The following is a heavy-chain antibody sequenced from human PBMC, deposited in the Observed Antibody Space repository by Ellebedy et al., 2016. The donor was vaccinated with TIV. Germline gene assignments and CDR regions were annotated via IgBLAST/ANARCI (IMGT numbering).Heavy chain of an antibody. CDR2: INSDGSST. D-gene: IGHD3-10*01. CDR1: GFTFSSYW. V-gene: IGHV3-74*01. Sequence: GESLKISCAASGFTFSSYWMHWVRQAPGKGLVWVSRINSDGSSTSYADSVKGRFTISRDNSKNTLYLQMSSLRAEDTAVYYCVKGGSGSYHYYYGMDVWGQGTTVTVSS. CDR3: VKGGSGSYHYYYGMDV. J-gene: IGHJ6*02.